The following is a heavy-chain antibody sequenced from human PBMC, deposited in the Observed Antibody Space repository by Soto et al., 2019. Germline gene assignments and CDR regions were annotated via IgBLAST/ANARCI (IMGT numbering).Heavy chain of an antibody. D-gene: IGHD5-12*01. Sequence: SETLSLTCAVYGGSFSGYHWTWIRQPPGKGLEWIGEINQSGSAKYNPSLKSRVTISVDTSKNQFSLKLTSVSAADTAVYYCARGRSGNDYYIDYWGKGTLVTVSS. V-gene: IGHV4-34*01. CDR3: ARGRSGNDYYIDY. CDR1: GGSFSGYH. CDR2: INQSGSA. J-gene: IGHJ4*02.